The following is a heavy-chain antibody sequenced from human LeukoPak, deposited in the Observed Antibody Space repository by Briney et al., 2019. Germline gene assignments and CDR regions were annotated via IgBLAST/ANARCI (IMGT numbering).Heavy chain of an antibody. D-gene: IGHD2-8*01. CDR1: GFPFNMFA. CDR3: AKEQRIRHCSEGVCMEGYYFDY. J-gene: IGHJ4*02. V-gene: IGHV3-23*01. CDR2: LSRGGGTT. Sequence: GESLRLSCTGSGFPFNMFAMNWVRQAPGQGLEWVSGLSRGGGTTNYADSVKGRFTISRDTSKNMVFLQMNDLRPEDTAVYYCAKEQRIRHCSEGVCMEGYYFDYWGQGSLVTVSS.